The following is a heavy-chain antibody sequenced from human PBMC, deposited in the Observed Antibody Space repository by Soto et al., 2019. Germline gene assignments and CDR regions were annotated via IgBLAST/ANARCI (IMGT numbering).Heavy chain of an antibody. CDR2: IYYSGST. J-gene: IGHJ2*01. Sequence: SETLSLTCTVSGGSISSYYWSWIRQPPGKGLEWIGYIYYSGSTNYNPSLKSRVTISVDTSKNQFSLKLSSVTAADTAVYYCARDYYDSWYFDLWGRGTLVTVSS. CDR1: GGSISSYY. D-gene: IGHD3-22*01. V-gene: IGHV4-59*01. CDR3: ARDYYDSWYFDL.